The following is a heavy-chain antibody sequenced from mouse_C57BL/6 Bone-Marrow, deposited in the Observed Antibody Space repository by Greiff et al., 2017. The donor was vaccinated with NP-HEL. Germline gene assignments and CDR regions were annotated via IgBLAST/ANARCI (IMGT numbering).Heavy chain of an antibody. CDR3: AYDGYFDY. Sequence: DVQLQESGAELVRPGASVKLSCTASGFNIKDDYMHWVKQRPEQGLEWIGWIDPENGDTEYASKFQGKATITADTSSNTAYLQLSSLTSEDTAVYYCAYDGYFDYWGQGTTLTVSS. V-gene: IGHV14-4*01. CDR2: IDPENGDT. J-gene: IGHJ2*01. CDR1: GFNIKDDY. D-gene: IGHD2-3*01.